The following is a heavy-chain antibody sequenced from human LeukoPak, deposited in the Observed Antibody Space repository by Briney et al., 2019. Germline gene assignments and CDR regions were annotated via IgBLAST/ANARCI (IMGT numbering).Heavy chain of an antibody. CDR2: ISGSGGST. Sequence: GGSMRLSCAASGFTFSSYAMSWVRQAPGKGLERVSAISGSGGSTYYADSVKGRFTISRDNSRNSLYLQMNSLRTEDTALYYCAKERIGGSLDYWGQGTLLTVSS. D-gene: IGHD3-10*01. V-gene: IGHV3-23*01. CDR1: GFTFSSYA. CDR3: AKERIGGSLDY. J-gene: IGHJ4*02.